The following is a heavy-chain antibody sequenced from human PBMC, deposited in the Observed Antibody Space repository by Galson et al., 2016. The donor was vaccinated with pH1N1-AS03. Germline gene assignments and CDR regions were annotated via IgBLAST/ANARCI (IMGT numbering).Heavy chain of an antibody. CDR1: GFSFTNAW. D-gene: IGHD2-21*02. Sequence: SLRLSCAASGFSFTNAWMNWVRQAPGKGLEWVGRIKSKTHGGTTVYAAPVKGRFTISRDDSKNMVYLQMNSLKTEDTAVYYCSTGLLWFDFFEFWGPGTLVTASS. CDR3: STGLLWFDFFEF. J-gene: IGHJ4*02. V-gene: IGHV3-15*01. CDR2: IKSKTHGGTT.